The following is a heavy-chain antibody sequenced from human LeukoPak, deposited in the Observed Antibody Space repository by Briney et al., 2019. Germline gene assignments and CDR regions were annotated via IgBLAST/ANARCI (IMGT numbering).Heavy chain of an antibody. CDR1: GFAVSSNY. D-gene: IGHD4-17*01. Sequence: GGSLRLSCAASGFAVSSNYMSWVRQAPGKGLEWVSVIYSGGSTYYADSVKGRFSISRDNSKNTLYLQMNSLRAEDTAVYYCAREAVTRNYFDYWGQGTLVTVSS. J-gene: IGHJ4*02. V-gene: IGHV3-53*01. CDR3: AREAVTRNYFDY. CDR2: IYSGGST.